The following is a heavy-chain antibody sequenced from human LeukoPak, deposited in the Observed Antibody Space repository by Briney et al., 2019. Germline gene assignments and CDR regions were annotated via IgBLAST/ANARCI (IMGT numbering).Heavy chain of an antibody. D-gene: IGHD6-13*01. V-gene: IGHV3-53*01. CDR2: IYSGGST. J-gene: IGHJ4*02. Sequence: GGSLRLSCAASGFTVSSNYMSWVRQAPGKGLEWVSVIYSGGSTYYADSVMGRFTISRDNSKNTLYLQMNSLRAEDTAVYYCASPGYSRGTDYWGQGTLVTVSS. CDR3: ASPGYSRGTDY. CDR1: GFTVSSNY.